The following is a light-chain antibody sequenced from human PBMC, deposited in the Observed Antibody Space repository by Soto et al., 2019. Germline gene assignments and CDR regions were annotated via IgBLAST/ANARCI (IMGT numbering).Light chain of an antibody. CDR1: SSDVGVYNF. J-gene: IGLJ1*01. CDR2: EVN. CDR3: CSYGGSSTYV. V-gene: IGLV2-23*02. Sequence: QSALVQPASISGSPGQSITISCTGTSSDVGVYNFVSWYQQHPGKAPKVLIYEVNKRPSGISNRFSGSKSGNTASLTVSGLQAEDEAYYFCCSYGGSSTYVFGSGTKVTV.